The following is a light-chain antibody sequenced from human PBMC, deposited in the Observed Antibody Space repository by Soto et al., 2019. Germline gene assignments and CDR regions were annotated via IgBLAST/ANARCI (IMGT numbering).Light chain of an antibody. CDR2: GNS. CDR3: QSYDSSLSAV. J-gene: IGLJ1*01. CDR1: SSNIGAGYD. V-gene: IGLV1-40*01. Sequence: QSVLTQPPSVSGAPGQRVTVSCAGSSSNIGAGYDVHWYQHLPGTAPKLLIYGNSNRPSGVPDRFSGSKSGTSASLAITGLQPEDEADYYCQSYDSSLSAVFGTGTKLTV.